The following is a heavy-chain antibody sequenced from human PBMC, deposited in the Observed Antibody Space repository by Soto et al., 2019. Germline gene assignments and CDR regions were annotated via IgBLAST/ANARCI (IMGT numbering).Heavy chain of an antibody. D-gene: IGHD2-2*01. CDR3: ARSQGSSTSLEIYYYYYYGMDV. J-gene: IGHJ6*02. CDR1: GGTLGSYA. Sequence: QVQLVQSGAEVKQPGSSVKVSCNASGGTLGSYAISWVRRAPGQGLEWMGGIIPIPGTAHYAQKFQGRVTIAADESTSTAYMELSSRRSEDTSVYYCARSQGSSTSLEIYYYYYYGMDVWGQGTMVTVSS. V-gene: IGHV1-69*01. CDR2: IIPIPGTA.